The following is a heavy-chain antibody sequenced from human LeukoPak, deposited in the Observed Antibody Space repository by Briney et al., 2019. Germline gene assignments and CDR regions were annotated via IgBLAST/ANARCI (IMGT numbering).Heavy chain of an antibody. J-gene: IGHJ5*02. V-gene: IGHV1-2*02. CDR2: INPNSGGT. D-gene: IGHD6-19*01. Sequence: ASVKVSCKASGYTFTGYYMHWVRQAPGQGLEWMGWINPNSGGTNYAQKFQGRVTMTRDTSISTAYIELSRLRSDDTAVYYCARTLFGWYGPAGWFDPWGQGTLVTVSS. CDR3: ARTLFGWYGPAGWFDP. CDR1: GYTFTGYY.